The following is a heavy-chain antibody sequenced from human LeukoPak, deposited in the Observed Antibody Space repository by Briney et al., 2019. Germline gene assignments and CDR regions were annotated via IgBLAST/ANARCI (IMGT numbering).Heavy chain of an antibody. CDR1: GGTLISYA. Sequence: SVTVSCQGSGGTLISYAISWVRQAPGQGVEWMGGIIAILGTANYAQKFQGRITITPDQSTSTAYMELSSLRSEDTAVYYCARDRGSYYSRDYWGQGTLVTVSS. J-gene: IGHJ4*02. D-gene: IGHD1-26*01. V-gene: IGHV1-69*01. CDR2: IIAILGTA. CDR3: ARDRGSYYSRDY.